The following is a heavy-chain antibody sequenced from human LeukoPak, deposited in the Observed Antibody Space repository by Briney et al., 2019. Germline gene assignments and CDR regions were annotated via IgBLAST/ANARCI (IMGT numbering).Heavy chain of an antibody. CDR2: INPNSGNT. CDR1: GYPFIGYY. V-gene: IGHV1-2*02. J-gene: IGHJ5*02. Sequence: ASVKVSCKTSGYPFIGYYMHWVRQAPGQGLEWMGWINPNSGNTNYAQKFQGRVTMTRETSISTVYIHLSRLRSDDTAVYYCAKASSGGLDPWGQGTLVTVSS. CDR3: AKASSGGLDP. D-gene: IGHD3-10*01.